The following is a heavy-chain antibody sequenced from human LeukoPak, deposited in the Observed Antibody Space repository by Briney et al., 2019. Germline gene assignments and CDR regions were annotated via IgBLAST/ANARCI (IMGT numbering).Heavy chain of an antibody. CDR1: GFTFSNYL. CDR3: ARAYSGTYGLGYYYMDV. J-gene: IGHJ6*03. Sequence: GGSLRLSCAASGFTFSNYLMTWVRQAPGKGLEWVSSISSSSSYIYYADSVKGRFTISRHNAKNSLYLQMNSLRAEDTAVYYCARAYSGTYGLGYYYMDVWGKGTTVTISS. CDR2: ISSSSSYI. D-gene: IGHD1-26*01. V-gene: IGHV3-21*01.